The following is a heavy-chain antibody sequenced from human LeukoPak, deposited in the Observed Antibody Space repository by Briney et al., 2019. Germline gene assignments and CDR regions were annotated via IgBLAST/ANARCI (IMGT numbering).Heavy chain of an antibody. Sequence: SETLSLTCTVSGGSISSGDYYWSWIRQPPGKGLEWIGYIYYSGSTYYNPSLKSRVTISVDTSKNQFSLKLSSVTAADTAVYYCARDTNYYDSSGYYYGHQFDYWGQGTLVTVSS. J-gene: IGHJ4*02. CDR3: ARDTNYYDSSGYYYGHQFDY. CDR1: GGSISSGDYY. V-gene: IGHV4-30-4*01. CDR2: IYYSGST. D-gene: IGHD3-22*01.